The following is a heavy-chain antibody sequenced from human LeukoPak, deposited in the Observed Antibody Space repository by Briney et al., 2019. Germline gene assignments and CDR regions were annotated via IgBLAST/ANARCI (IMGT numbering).Heavy chain of an antibody. J-gene: IGHJ5*02. D-gene: IGHD3-10*01. Sequence: SETLSLTCTVSAGSISTYYWSWIRQPAGKGLEWIGRIYTSGYTNYNPSLKSRVTISVDKSKNQFSLKLSSVTAADTAVYYCARKTRITMVRGVINWFDPWGRGTLVTVSS. CDR3: ARKTRITMVRGVINWFDP. CDR1: AGSISTYY. CDR2: IYTSGYT. V-gene: IGHV4-4*07.